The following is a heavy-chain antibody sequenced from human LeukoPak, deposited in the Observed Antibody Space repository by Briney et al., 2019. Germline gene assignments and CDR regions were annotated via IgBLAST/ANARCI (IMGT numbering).Heavy chain of an antibody. CDR3: ARVIGRHDSSGYYY. Sequence: SETLSLTCTVSGGSISSYYWSWIRQPPGKGLEWIGYIHYSGGITYYNPSLKSRVTISVDTSKNQFSLSLSSVTAADTAVYYCARVIGRHDSSGYYYWGQGTLVTVSS. CDR2: IHYSGGIT. D-gene: IGHD3-22*01. V-gene: IGHV4-59*12. J-gene: IGHJ4*02. CDR1: GGSISSYY.